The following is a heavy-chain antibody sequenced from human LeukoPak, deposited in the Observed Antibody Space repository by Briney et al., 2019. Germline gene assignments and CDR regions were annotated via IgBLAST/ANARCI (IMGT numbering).Heavy chain of an antibody. CDR3: ARHWGNYNILTDYYSEYHFEY. CDR2: ISYSGST. D-gene: IGHD3-9*01. Sequence: SETLSLTCAVSGGSIIRYYWSWIRQPPGKGLEWIGYISYSGSTNYNPSLKSRVTILVDTSEKQFSLKLSSVTAADTAVYYCARHWGNYNILTDYYSEYHFEYWGQGILVTVSS. CDR1: GGSIIRYY. J-gene: IGHJ4*02. V-gene: IGHV4-59*08.